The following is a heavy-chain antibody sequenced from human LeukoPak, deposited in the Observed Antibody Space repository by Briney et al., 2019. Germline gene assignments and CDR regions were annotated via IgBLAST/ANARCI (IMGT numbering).Heavy chain of an antibody. D-gene: IGHD6-6*01. Sequence: ASVKVSCKASGYTFTSYYMHWVRQAPGQGLEWMGIINPSGGSTSYAQKFQGRVTMTRDMSTSTVYMELSSLRSEDTAVYYCARAVSSARDYYYYMDVWGKGTTVTVSS. CDR3: ARAVSSARDYYYYMDV. J-gene: IGHJ6*03. V-gene: IGHV1-46*01. CDR1: GYTFTSYY. CDR2: INPSGGST.